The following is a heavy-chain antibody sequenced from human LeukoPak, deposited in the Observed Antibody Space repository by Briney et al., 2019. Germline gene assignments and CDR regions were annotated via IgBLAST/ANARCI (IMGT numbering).Heavy chain of an antibody. CDR3: AKNRVDNVVVRGDP. J-gene: IGHJ5*02. CDR2: IGGSGATS. V-gene: IGHV3-23*01. D-gene: IGHD2-15*01. Sequence: GGSLRLSCAASGFTFSNYAMSRVRQAPGKGLEWVSGIGGSGATSYYADSVKGRFTISRDNSKNTLYLQMKTLRAEDTAVYYCAKNRVDNVVVRGDPWGQGTLVTVSS. CDR1: GFTFSNYA.